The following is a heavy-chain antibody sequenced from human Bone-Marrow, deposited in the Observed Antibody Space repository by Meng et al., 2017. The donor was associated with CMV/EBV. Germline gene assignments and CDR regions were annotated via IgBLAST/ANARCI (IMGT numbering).Heavy chain of an antibody. CDR2: IYSGGRRT. D-gene: IGHD2-2*01. CDR3: AKDLYCSSTSCPSFYYYYGMDV. V-gene: IGHV3-23*03. Sequence: GESLKISCAASEFTFRNYAMSWVRQAPGKGLEWVSVIYSGGRRTYYADSVKGRFTISRDNSKNTLYLQMNSLRAEDTAVYYCAKDLYCSSTSCPSFYYYYGMDVWGQGTTVTVSS. CDR1: EFTFRNYA. J-gene: IGHJ6*02.